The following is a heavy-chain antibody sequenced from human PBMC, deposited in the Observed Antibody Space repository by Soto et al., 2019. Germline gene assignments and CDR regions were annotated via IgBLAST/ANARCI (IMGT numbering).Heavy chain of an antibody. CDR3: VRGGSGWYPFDY. Sequence: EVQLLESGGGLVQPGGSLRLSCAASGFAFSNYAMSWVRQSPGKGLEWISSLTGGGDNPHYAESVKGRFTISRDNSKSTLFLQINSLSDGDMAVYYCVRGGSGWYPFDYWGQGTLVTVSS. CDR1: GFAFSNYA. V-gene: IGHV3-23*01. CDR2: LTGGGDNP. J-gene: IGHJ4*02. D-gene: IGHD6-19*01.